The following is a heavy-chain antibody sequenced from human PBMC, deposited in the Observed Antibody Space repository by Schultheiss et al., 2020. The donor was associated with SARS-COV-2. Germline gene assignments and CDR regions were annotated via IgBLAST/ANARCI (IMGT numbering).Heavy chain of an antibody. CDR2: IYYSGST. V-gene: IGHV4-4*07. D-gene: IGHD6-25*01. J-gene: IGHJ6*02. CDR1: GGSISSYY. CDR3: ARDNGFYAMDV. Sequence: SETLSLTCTVSGGSISSYYWTWIRQPAGKGLEWIGSIYYSGSTYYNPSLKSRVTISVDTSKNQFSLKLSSVTAADRAVYYCARDNGFYAMDVWGQGTTVTVSS.